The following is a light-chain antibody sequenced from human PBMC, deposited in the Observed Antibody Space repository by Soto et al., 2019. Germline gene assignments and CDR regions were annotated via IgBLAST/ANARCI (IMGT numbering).Light chain of an antibody. J-gene: IGLJ3*02. CDR1: SSDIGAYNF. V-gene: IGLV2-14*03. CDR3: ASYTSNDTEM. Sequence: QSVLTQPASVSGSPGQSITISCAGSSSDIGAYNFVSWYQQHPGKAPRLVIYDVDNRPSGISDRFSGSKSGNTASLTISGLQAEDEADYYCASYTSNDTEMFGGGTQLT. CDR2: DVD.